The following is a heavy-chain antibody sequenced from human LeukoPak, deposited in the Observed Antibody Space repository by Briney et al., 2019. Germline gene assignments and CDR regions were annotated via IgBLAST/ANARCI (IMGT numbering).Heavy chain of an antibody. CDR3: ARDVTPRY. J-gene: IGHJ4*02. Sequence: PGRSLRLSCAASGFTFSSYAIHWVRQAPGKGLEWVAVISYDGSNKYYADSVKGRFTISRDNSKNTLYLQMNSLRAEDTAVYYCARDVTPRYWGQGTLVTVSS. V-gene: IGHV3-30-3*01. CDR2: ISYDGSNK. CDR1: GFTFSSYA.